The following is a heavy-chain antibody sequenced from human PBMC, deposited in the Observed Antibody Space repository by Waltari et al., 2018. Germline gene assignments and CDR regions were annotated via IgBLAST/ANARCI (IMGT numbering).Heavy chain of an antibody. V-gene: IGHV4-61*02. Sequence: QVQLQESGPGLVKPSQTLSLTCTVSGGYIASGSYYWSWIRQPAGKGLEWIGRIYTSGSTNYNTSLKSRVTISVDTSKNQFSLNLSSVTAADTAVYYCARGPLLSKVDYWGQGTLVTVSS. D-gene: IGHD1-26*01. CDR1: GGYIASGSYY. J-gene: IGHJ4*02. CDR3: ARGPLLSKVDY. CDR2: IYTSGST.